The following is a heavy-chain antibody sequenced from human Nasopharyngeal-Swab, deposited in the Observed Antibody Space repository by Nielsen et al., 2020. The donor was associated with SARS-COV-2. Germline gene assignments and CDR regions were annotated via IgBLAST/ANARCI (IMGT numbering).Heavy chain of an antibody. V-gene: IGHV4-39*07. D-gene: IGHD6-19*01. CDR3: AGAVAGTGWDY. CDR2: IYYSGST. Sequence: WIRQPPGKGLEWIGSIYYSGSTNYNPSLKSRVTISVDTSKNRFSLKLSSVTAADTAVYYCAGAVAGTGWDYWGQGTLVTVSS. J-gene: IGHJ4*02.